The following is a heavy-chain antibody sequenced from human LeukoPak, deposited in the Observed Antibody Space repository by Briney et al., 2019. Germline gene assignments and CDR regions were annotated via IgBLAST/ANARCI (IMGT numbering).Heavy chain of an antibody. CDR2: ISGSSTYI. Sequence: GGSQRLSCAASGFIFSSYTMAWVRQAPGKGLEWVSSISGSSTYIYYAASVTGRFTISRDNAKNSLYLQLNSLRVEDAAVYYCARGSARWFDPWGQGTLVTVSS. CDR1: GFIFSSYT. V-gene: IGHV3-21*01. CDR3: ARGSARWFDP. J-gene: IGHJ5*02.